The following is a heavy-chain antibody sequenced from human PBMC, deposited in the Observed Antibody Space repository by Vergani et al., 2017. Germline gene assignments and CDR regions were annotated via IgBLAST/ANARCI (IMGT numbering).Heavy chain of an antibody. J-gene: IGHJ4*02. CDR3: AKYLRDSTDGLPDS. CDR2: IVKDGINT. V-gene: IGHV3-30*02. CDR1: GFTFINFV. D-gene: IGHD2-21*02. Sequence: QVQLVESAGGVVQPGGSLRLSCAASGFTFINFVMHWIRQAPGKGLEWLAYIVKDGINTRYRDAVKGRFTVSRDNSKNILYLQMDSLRSEDTALYYCAKYLRDSTDGLPDSWGPGTLVIVSS.